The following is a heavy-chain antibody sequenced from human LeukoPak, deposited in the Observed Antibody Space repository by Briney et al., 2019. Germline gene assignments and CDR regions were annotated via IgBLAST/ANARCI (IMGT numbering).Heavy chain of an antibody. CDR3: ARYYYYDSSGASNANAFDI. Sequence: ASVKVSCKASGGTFSSYAISWVQQAPGQGLEWMGRIIPILGIANYAQKFQGRVTITADKSTSTAYMELSSLRSEDTAVYYCARYYYYDSSGASNANAFDIWGQGTMVTVSS. J-gene: IGHJ3*02. V-gene: IGHV1-69*04. CDR1: GGTFSSYA. CDR2: IIPILGIA. D-gene: IGHD3-22*01.